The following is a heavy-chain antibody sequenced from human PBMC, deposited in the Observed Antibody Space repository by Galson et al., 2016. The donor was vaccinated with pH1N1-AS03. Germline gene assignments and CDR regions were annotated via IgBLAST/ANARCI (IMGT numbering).Heavy chain of an antibody. Sequence: SVKVSCKASGYTFGSYAITWVRQAPGQGLEWMGWISAHNGYTKYAQKLQGRVTMTTHTSTSTAYMELRSLRSDETAMCYCARAAGELLSSSDYWGQGTLVTVSS. V-gene: IGHV1-18*01. J-gene: IGHJ4*02. CDR3: ARAAGELLSSSDY. CDR1: GYTFGSYA. D-gene: IGHD1-26*01. CDR2: ISAHNGYT.